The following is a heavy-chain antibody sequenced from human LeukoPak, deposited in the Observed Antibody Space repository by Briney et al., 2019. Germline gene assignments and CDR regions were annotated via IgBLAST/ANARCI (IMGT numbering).Heavy chain of an antibody. J-gene: IGHJ4*02. V-gene: IGHV3-21*01. CDR3: ARGDGSGRRYNPDY. D-gene: IGHD3-10*01. CDR2: ISSRSSYI. CDR1: EFTFNTYS. Sequence: GGSLRLSCAASEFTFNTYSINWVRQAPGKGLEWVSSISSRSSYIYYADSVKGRFTISRDNAKNSLYLQMNSLRAEDTAVYYCARGDGSGRRYNPDYWGQGTLVTVSS.